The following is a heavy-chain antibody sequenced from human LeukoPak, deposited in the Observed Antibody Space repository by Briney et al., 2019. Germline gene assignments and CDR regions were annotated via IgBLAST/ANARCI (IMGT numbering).Heavy chain of an antibody. CDR2: IKSDVSST. J-gene: IGHJ4*02. CDR1: GFTFSSYW. Sequence: PGGSLRLSCVTSGFTFSSYWMHWVRQSPGKGLVWASHIKSDVSSTNYADSVKGRFTISRDNAKNTLFMQMNSVRAEDTAVYYCIRGGTYFDYWGQGTLVTVSS. V-gene: IGHV3-74*01. D-gene: IGHD1-7*01. CDR3: IRGGTYFDY.